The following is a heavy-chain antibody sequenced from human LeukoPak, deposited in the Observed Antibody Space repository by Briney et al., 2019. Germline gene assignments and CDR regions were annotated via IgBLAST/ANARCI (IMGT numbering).Heavy chain of an antibody. D-gene: IGHD2-8*01. CDR1: GFTFDDYA. CDR3: ARDLGYCTNGVCHTRFDY. J-gene: IGHJ4*02. CDR2: ISWNSGSI. V-gene: IGHV3-9*01. Sequence: GGSLRLSCAASGFTFDDYAMHWVRQAPGKGLEWVSGISWNSGSIGYADSVKGRFTISRDNSKNTLYLQMNSLRAEDTAVYYCARDLGYCTNGVCHTRFDYWGQGTLVTVSS.